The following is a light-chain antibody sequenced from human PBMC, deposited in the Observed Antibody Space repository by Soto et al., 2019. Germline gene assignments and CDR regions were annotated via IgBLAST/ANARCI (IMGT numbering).Light chain of an antibody. V-gene: IGLV1-40*01. CDR2: GNS. J-gene: IGLJ1*01. CDR1: SSNIGAGYD. CDR3: QSYDRSLRTYV. Sequence: QSVLTQPPSVSGAPGQRVTTSCSGSSSNIGAGYDVNWYRQLPGTAPKLLIYGNSDRPSGVPDRFSGSKSGTSASLAITGLQAEDEADYFCQSYDRSLRTYVFGTGTKVTVL.